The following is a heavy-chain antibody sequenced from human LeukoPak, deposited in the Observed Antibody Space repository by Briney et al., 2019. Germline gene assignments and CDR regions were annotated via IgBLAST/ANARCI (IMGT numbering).Heavy chain of an antibody. CDR2: IWYDGSNK. CDR3: TTDFYSNYFVNWFDP. J-gene: IGHJ5*02. Sequence: PGRSLRLSCAASGFTFSSYGMHWVRQAPGKGLEWVAVIWYDGSNKYYADSVKGRFTISRDNSKNTLYLQMNSPKTEDTAVYYCTTDFYSNYFVNWFDPWGQGTLVTVSS. D-gene: IGHD4-11*01. CDR1: GFTFSSYG. V-gene: IGHV3-33*01.